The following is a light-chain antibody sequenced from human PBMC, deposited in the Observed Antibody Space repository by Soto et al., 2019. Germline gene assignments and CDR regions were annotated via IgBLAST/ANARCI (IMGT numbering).Light chain of an antibody. CDR1: QGINNY. J-gene: IGKJ1*01. Sequence: DIRMARSPSSLCASVGGSVTITCRASQGINNYLALYQQKPGKVPVLLIYSASTLKPGIPSRFSGSGTGTDFTLTISSLQPEDFATYYCQKYDSAPRTFGQGTKVDIK. V-gene: IGKV1-27*01. CDR2: SAS. CDR3: QKYDSAPRT.